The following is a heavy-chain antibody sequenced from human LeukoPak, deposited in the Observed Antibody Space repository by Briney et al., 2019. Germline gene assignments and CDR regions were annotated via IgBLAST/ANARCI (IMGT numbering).Heavy chain of an antibody. Sequence: ASVKVSCKASGYTFTSYYMHWVRQAPGQGREWRGIINPSGGSTSYAQKFQGRVTMTRDMSTSTVYMELSSLRSEHPAVSYCARVSKRWLQFDYWGQGTLVTVSS. CDR1: GYTFTSYY. CDR2: INPSGGST. CDR3: ARVSKRWLQFDY. J-gene: IGHJ4*02. V-gene: IGHV1-46*01. D-gene: IGHD5-12*01.